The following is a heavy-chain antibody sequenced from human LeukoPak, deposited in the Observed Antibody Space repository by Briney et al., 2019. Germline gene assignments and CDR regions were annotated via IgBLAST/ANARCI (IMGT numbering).Heavy chain of an antibody. J-gene: IGHJ4*02. CDR3: ARSWGNLYYFDY. CDR2: MFHSGDI. CDR1: GFSINSNYY. D-gene: IGHD3-16*01. V-gene: IGHV4-38-2*01. Sequence: SETLSLTCSVSGFSINSNYYWGWVRQPPGKGLEWIGNMFHSGDIFHNPSLKSRVTMSVDTSKNQFFLKLTPVTAADTAVYYCARSWGNLYYFDYWGQGALVTVSS.